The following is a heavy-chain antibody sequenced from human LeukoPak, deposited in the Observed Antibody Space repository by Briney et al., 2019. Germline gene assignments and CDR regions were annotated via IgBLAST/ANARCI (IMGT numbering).Heavy chain of an antibody. D-gene: IGHD3-22*01. Sequence: PSETLSLTCSVSGGSISRSSYYWGWIRQPPGKGLEWIGSLYNTESTYYNPSLQSRVTISVDTSKNQFSLKLSSVTAADTAVYYCARVGAYYDSSGYYELDYWGQGALVTVSS. V-gene: IGHV4-39*07. CDR2: LYNTEST. J-gene: IGHJ4*02. CDR1: GGSISRSSYY. CDR3: ARVGAYYDSSGYYELDY.